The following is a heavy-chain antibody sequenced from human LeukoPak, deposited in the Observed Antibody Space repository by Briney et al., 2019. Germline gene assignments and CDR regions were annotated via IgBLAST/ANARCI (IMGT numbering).Heavy chain of an antibody. D-gene: IGHD1-14*01. CDR2: ISSSGGAT. J-gene: IGHJ4*02. Sequence: PGGSLRLSCAASGFTFSSYAMSWVRQAPGKGLEWVSAISSSGGATYYADSVKGRFTISRDNSKNTLYLQMNSLRAEDRAIFYCAQRNPYYFDYWGQETLVTVSP. CDR1: GFTFSSYA. V-gene: IGHV3-23*01. CDR3: AQRNPYYFDY.